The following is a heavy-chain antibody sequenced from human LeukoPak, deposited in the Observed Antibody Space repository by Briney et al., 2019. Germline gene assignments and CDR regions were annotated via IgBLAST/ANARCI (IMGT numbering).Heavy chain of an antibody. D-gene: IGHD2-2*01. CDR2: INHSGST. CDR3: ARRQLRYFDY. CDR1: GGSFSGYY. Sequence: SETLSLTCAVYGGSFSGYYWSWIRQPPGKGLEWIGEINHSGSTNYNPSLKSRVTISVDTSKNQFSLKLSSVAAADTAVYYCARRQLRYFDYWGQGTLVTVSS. J-gene: IGHJ4*02. V-gene: IGHV4-34*01.